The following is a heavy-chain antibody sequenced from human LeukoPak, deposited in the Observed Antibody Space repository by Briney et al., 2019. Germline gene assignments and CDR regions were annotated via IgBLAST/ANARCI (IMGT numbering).Heavy chain of an antibody. D-gene: IGHD6-6*01. Sequence: GESLKISCKGSGYSFTSYLIGWVRQMPGKGLAWMGIIYPGYSDTRYSPSFQGQATISADKSISTAYLQWSSLKASDTAMYYCARRSSPSVRDYWGQGTLVTVSS. CDR1: GYSFTSYL. CDR2: IYPGYSDT. CDR3: ARRSSPSVRDY. J-gene: IGHJ4*02. V-gene: IGHV5-51*01.